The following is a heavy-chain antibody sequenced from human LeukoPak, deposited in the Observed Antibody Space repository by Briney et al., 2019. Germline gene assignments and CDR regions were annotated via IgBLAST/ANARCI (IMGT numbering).Heavy chain of an antibody. V-gene: IGHV3-7*01. CDR3: ARDSGIVGALDY. J-gene: IGHJ4*02. CDR2: IKQDGSEK. D-gene: IGHD1-26*01. Sequence: GGSLRLSSAASGFTFSSYLMSWVRQAPGKGLEWVANIKQDGSEKYYVDSVKGRFTISRDNAKNSLYLQMNSLRAEDTAVYYCARDSGIVGALDYWGQGTLVTVSS. CDR1: GFTFSSYL.